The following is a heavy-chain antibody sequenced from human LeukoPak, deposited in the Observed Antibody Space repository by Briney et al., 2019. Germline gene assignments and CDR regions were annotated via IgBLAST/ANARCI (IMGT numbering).Heavy chain of an antibody. CDR3: ASGYYGSGSPDY. Sequence: PGGSLRLSCAASGFTFSSYSMNWVRQAPGKGLEWASSISSSSSYIYYADSVKGRFTISRDNAKNSLYLQMNSLRAEDTAVYYCASGYYGSGSPDYWGQGTLVTVSS. V-gene: IGHV3-21*01. CDR1: GFTFSSYS. J-gene: IGHJ4*02. CDR2: ISSSSSYI. D-gene: IGHD3-10*01.